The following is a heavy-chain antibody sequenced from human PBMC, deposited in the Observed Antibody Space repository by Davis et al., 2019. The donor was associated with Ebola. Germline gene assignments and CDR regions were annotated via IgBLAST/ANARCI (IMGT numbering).Heavy chain of an antibody. CDR3: ARGYFGSGSYYTSSYYFDN. V-gene: IGHV1-46*01. CDR1: GYTFTSYY. D-gene: IGHD3-10*01. Sequence: ASVKVSCKASGYTFTSYYVHWVRQAPGQGLEWMGVINPSGGNTNYALKFQGRVTMTRDTSTSTVYMDLSSLRSDDTAVYFCARGYFGSGSYYTSSYYFDNWGQGTLVTVSS. J-gene: IGHJ4*02. CDR2: INPSGGNT.